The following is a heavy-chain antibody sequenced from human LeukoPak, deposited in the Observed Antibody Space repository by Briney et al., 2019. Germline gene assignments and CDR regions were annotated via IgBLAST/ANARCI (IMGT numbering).Heavy chain of an antibody. CDR3: ARDQQWLVQISGPYYGTHV. Sequence: ASVTVSCKASGYTFTSYYMSWVRQPAGQGLEWMGWISAYNGNTNYAQKLKGRVTMTTDTSTNKAYMKMRSVTAADTAVYYCARDQQWLVQISGPYYGTHVWGEGANVTDSS. V-gene: IGHV1-18*01. D-gene: IGHD6-19*01. CDR2: ISAYNGNT. CDR1: GYTFTSYY. J-gene: IGHJ6*04.